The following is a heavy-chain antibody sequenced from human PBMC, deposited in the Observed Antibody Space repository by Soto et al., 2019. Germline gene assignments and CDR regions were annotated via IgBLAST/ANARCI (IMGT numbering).Heavy chain of an antibody. CDR2: MNPNSGNT. CDR1: GYTFTSYD. Sequence: ASVKVSCKASGYTFTSYDINWVRQATGQGLEWMGWMNPNSGNTGYAQKFQGRVTMTRNNSISTAYMELSSLRSEDTAVYYCARGYDFWSGYRLGWFDPWGQGTLVTVSS. V-gene: IGHV1-8*01. CDR3: ARGYDFWSGYRLGWFDP. D-gene: IGHD3-3*01. J-gene: IGHJ5*02.